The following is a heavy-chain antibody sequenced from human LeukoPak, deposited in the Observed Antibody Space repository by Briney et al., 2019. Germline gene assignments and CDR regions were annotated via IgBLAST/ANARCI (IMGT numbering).Heavy chain of an antibody. Sequence: SETLSLTCAVYGGSFSGYYWSWIRQPPGKGLEWIGEINHSGSTNYNPSLKSRVTISVDTSKNQFSLKLSSVTAADTAVYYCARGRVTIFGVVINGRISWFDPWGQGTLVTVSS. CDR3: ARGRVTIFGVVINGRISWFDP. J-gene: IGHJ5*02. V-gene: IGHV4-34*01. CDR2: INHSGST. D-gene: IGHD3-3*01. CDR1: GGSFSGYY.